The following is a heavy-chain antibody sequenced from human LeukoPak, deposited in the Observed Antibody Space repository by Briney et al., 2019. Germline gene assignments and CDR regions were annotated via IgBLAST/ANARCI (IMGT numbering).Heavy chain of an antibody. D-gene: IGHD3-10*01. Sequence: SETLSLTCAVYGGSFSGYYWSWIRQPPGKGLEWIGYIYYSGSTNYNPSLKSRVTISVDTSKNQFSLKLSSVTAADTAVYYCARVLLGYMDVWGKGTTVTVSS. CDR3: ARVLLGYMDV. CDR2: IYYSGST. V-gene: IGHV4-59*01. J-gene: IGHJ6*03. CDR1: GGSFSGYY.